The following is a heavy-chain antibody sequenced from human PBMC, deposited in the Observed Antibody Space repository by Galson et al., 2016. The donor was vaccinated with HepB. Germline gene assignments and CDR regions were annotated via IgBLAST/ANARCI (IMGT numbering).Heavy chain of an antibody. Sequence: QSGAEVKKPGESLKISCQGSGYNFATYWIGWVRQMPGKGLEWMGIIYPGDSDTRYSPSFQGQVTISADKSINTAYLQWSSLKASDTAMYFCARRRGYGDTINWFDPWGQGTLVTVSS. J-gene: IGHJ5*02. D-gene: IGHD2-15*01. CDR2: IYPGDSDT. CDR3: ARRRGYGDTINWFDP. V-gene: IGHV5-51*01. CDR1: GYNFATYW.